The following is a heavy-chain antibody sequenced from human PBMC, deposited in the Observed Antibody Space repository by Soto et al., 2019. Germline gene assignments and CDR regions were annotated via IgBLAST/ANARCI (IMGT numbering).Heavy chain of an antibody. CDR2: IYYSGST. Sequence: PSDTLSLTCTVSGGSISSGGYYWSWIRQHPGKGLEWIGYIYYSGSTYYNPSLKSRVTISVDTSKNQFSLKLSSVTAADTAVYYCAAAAGDPTTGSFWFDPWGQGTLVTVSS. CDR3: AAAAGDPTTGSFWFDP. CDR1: GGSISSGGYY. V-gene: IGHV4-31*03. D-gene: IGHD6-13*01. J-gene: IGHJ5*02.